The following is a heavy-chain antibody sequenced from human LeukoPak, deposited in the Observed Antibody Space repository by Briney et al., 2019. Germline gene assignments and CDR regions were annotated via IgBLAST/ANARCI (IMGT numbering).Heavy chain of an antibody. J-gene: IGHJ4*02. V-gene: IGHV3-74*01. CDR2: INRDGSNT. CDR1: GFTFSNYW. Sequence: GGSLRLSCVASGFTFSNYWMHWVRQAPGKGLVWVSRINRDGSNTNYADSVKGRFTISRDNDKNTLYLQTDSLTAEDRAMYYCATRAGTYYSLGYWGQGTLVTVSS. D-gene: IGHD1-26*01. CDR3: ATRAGTYYSLGY.